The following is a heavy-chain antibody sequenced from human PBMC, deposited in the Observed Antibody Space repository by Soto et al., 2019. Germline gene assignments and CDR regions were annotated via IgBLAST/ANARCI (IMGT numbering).Heavy chain of an antibody. CDR3: ASTSSSSWYYYYTMEV. CDR1: GDTFNMYD. CDR2: INSGSGNT. D-gene: IGHD6-13*01. V-gene: IGHV1-3*04. J-gene: IGHJ6*02. Sequence: ASVKVSCKASGDTFNMYDFQWVRQAPGQRLEWMGWINSGSGNTKHSQRFQGRVTLTRDTSASTAYMELSSLRSEDTAVYYCASTSSSSWYYYYTMEVWGQGTTVTVSS.